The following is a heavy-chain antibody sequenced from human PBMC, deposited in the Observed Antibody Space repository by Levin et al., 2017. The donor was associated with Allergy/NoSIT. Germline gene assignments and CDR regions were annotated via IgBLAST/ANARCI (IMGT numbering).Heavy chain of an antibody. Sequence: LSLTCAASGFTFSSYWMHWVHQAPGKGLVWVSRINSDGSSTSYADSVKGRFTISRDNAKNTLYLQMNSLRAEDTAVYYCARAFRVKDAFDIWGQGTMVTVSS. D-gene: IGHD2/OR15-2a*01. CDR1: GFTFSSYW. CDR2: INSDGSST. J-gene: IGHJ3*02. V-gene: IGHV3-74*01. CDR3: ARAFRVKDAFDI.